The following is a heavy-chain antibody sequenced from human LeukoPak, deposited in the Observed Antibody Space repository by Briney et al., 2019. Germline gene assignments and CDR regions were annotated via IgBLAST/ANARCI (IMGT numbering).Heavy chain of an antibody. J-gene: IGHJ4*02. CDR3: AKARPRQQYFDY. CDR2: ISGSGGST. Sequence: PGGSLRLSCAASGFTLSSYAMSWVRQAPGKGLEWVSAISGSGGSTYYADSVKGRFTISRDNSKDTLYLQMNSLRAEDTAVYYCAKARPRQQYFDYWGQGTLVTVSS. D-gene: IGHD6-13*01. CDR1: GFTLSSYA. V-gene: IGHV3-23*01.